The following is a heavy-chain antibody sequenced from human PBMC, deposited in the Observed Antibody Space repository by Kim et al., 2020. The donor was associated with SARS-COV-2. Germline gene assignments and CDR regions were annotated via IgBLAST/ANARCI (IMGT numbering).Heavy chain of an antibody. CDR3: ARGFGAYNPRGWFDP. Sequence: SETLSLTCAVYGGSFSGYYWSWIRQPPGKGLEWIGEINHSGSTNYNPSLKSRVTISVDTSKNQFSLKLSSVTAADTAVYYCARGFGAYNPRGWFDPWGQGTLVTVSS. J-gene: IGHJ5*02. CDR2: INHSGST. D-gene: IGHD3-10*01. V-gene: IGHV4-34*01. CDR1: GGSFSGYY.